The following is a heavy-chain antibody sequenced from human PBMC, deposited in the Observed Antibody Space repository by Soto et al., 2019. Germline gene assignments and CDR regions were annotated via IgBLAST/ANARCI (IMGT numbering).Heavy chain of an antibody. V-gene: IGHV1-46*01. CDR1: GYTFSNFY. CDR3: ARAEYYCSSGYHLDY. CDR2: INPSGGST. D-gene: IGHD3-22*01. J-gene: IGHJ4*02. Sequence: QVQLVQSGAEVKKPGASVKVSCKASGYTFSNFYIHWVRQAPGQGLEWMGIINPSGGSTSYAQKFQGRVPMTSDTSTSTVYMEMSSLRSEDTVVHYCARAEYYCSSGYHLDYWGQGTLFTVSS.